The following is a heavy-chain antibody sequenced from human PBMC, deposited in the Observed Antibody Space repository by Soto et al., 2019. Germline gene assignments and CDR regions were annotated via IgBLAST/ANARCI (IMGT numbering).Heavy chain of an antibody. CDR3: ANDMKQIGYYSDSTGDYYYYGMDG. J-gene: IGHJ6*02. CDR2: ISTSGGGT. Sequence: PGGSLRLSCVVSGFTFSSHSMSWVRQAPGEGLEWVSSISTSGGGTYHADSVKGRFGISRDNAKNTLFLQMNSLRAEDTALYYCANDMKQIGYYSDSTGDYYYYGMDGWGQGTTVTV. V-gene: IGHV3-23*01. D-gene: IGHD3-22*01. CDR1: GFTFSSHS.